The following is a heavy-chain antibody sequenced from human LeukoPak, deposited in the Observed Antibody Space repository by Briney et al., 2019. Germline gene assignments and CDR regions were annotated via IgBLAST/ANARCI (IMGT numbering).Heavy chain of an antibody. V-gene: IGHV4-61*01. CDR3: ARDILTYYDILTGYYGGGAFDI. Sequence: SETLSLTCTVSGGSVSSGSYYWSWIRQPPGKGLEWIGYIYYSGSTNYNPSLKSQVTISVDTSKNQCSLKLSSVTAADTAVYYCARDILTYYDILTGYYGGGAFDIWGQGTMVTVSS. CDR1: GGSVSSGSYY. CDR2: IYYSGST. J-gene: IGHJ3*02. D-gene: IGHD3-9*01.